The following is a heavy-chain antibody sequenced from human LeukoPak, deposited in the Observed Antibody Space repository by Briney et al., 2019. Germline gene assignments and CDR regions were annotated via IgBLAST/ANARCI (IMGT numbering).Heavy chain of an antibody. V-gene: IGHV5-51*01. CDR2: IYPSDSDT. Sequence: GESLKISCKCSGYSFTTYWIGWVRQMPGKVLEWMGIIYPSDSDTRYSPSFQGQVTISAGKSISTADRSINTAYLQWDSLKASDTAMYYCARRIAGGGVDYWGQGTLVTVSS. J-gene: IGHJ4*02. D-gene: IGHD6-13*01. CDR3: ARRIAGGGVDY. CDR1: GYSFTTYW.